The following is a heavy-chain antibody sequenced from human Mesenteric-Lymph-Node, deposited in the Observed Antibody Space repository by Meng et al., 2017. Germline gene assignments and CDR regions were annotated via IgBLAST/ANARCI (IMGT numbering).Heavy chain of an antibody. V-gene: IGHV3-11*01. CDR3: ARDVVGGYGDYGDY. CDR2: ISGSGATM. D-gene: IGHD4-17*01. J-gene: IGHJ4*02. Sequence: LSLTCAASGFNFSDYYMSWIRQAPGKGLEWVSYISGSGATMYHADSVKGRFTISRDNAKNSLYLQMNSLRAEDTALYYCARDVVGGYGDYGDYWGQGTLVTVSS. CDR1: GFNFSDYY.